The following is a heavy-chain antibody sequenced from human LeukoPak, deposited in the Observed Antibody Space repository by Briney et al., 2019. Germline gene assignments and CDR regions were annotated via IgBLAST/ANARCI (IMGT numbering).Heavy chain of an antibody. Sequence: ASVKLSCKSSGYTLTIQYMHWVRQAPGQGLEWMGIISPSGGSTSYAQKFQDRVPITRDTSTSTVYTELSTLRSEDAAVYSCERSLHHCGGDCYSFADGGQGTLVTAS. D-gene: IGHD2-21*02. CDR2: ISPSGGST. V-gene: IGHV1-46*01. J-gene: IGHJ4*02. CDR3: ERSLHHCGGDCYSFAD. CDR1: GYTLTIQY.